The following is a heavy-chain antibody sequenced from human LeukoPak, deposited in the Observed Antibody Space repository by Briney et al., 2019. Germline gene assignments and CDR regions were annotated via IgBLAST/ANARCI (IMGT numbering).Heavy chain of an antibody. CDR3: ARREEWELLYYFDY. J-gene: IGHJ4*02. CDR1: GFTFSSYW. D-gene: IGHD1-26*01. Sequence: GSLRLSCAASGFTFSSYWMSWVRQAPGKGLEWVANIKQDGSEKYYVDSVKGRFTISRDNAKNSLYLQMNSLRAEDAAVYYCARREEWELLYYFDYWGQGTLVTVSS. V-gene: IGHV3-7*01. CDR2: IKQDGSEK.